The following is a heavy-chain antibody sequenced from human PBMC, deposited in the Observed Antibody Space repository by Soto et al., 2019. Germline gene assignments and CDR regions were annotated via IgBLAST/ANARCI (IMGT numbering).Heavy chain of an antibody. CDR3: ATNYDILTGYQN. D-gene: IGHD3-9*01. CDR1: GYSFSSYW. Sequence: PGESLKISCKGSGYSFSSYWIAWVRQMPGKGLEWMGIIYPGDSDTRYSPSFQGQVTFSVDKSISTAYLQWSSLKASDTAMYYCATNYDILTGYQNWGQGTLVTVSS. J-gene: IGHJ4*02. V-gene: IGHV5-51*01. CDR2: IYPGDSDT.